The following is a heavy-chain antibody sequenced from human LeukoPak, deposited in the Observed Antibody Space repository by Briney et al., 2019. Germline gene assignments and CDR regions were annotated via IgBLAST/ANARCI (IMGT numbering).Heavy chain of an antibody. Sequence: GGSLRLSCAASGFTFSSYSMNWVRQAPGKGLEWVSSISSSSSYIYYADSVKGRFTISRDNAKNSLYLQMNSLRAEDTAVYCCARAGVGATKYYFDYWGQGTLVTVSS. CDR2: ISSSSSYI. CDR3: ARAGVGATKYYFDY. D-gene: IGHD1-26*01. CDR1: GFTFSSYS. J-gene: IGHJ4*02. V-gene: IGHV3-21*01.